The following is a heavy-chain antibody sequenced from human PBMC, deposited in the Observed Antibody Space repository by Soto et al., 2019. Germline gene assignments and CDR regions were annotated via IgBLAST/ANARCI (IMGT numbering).Heavy chain of an antibody. V-gene: IGHV5-51*01. CDR1: GYSFTSYW. Sequence: PXXSLKISCKGSGYSFTSYWIGWVRQMPGKGLEWMGIIYPGDSDTRYSPSFQGQVTISADKSISTAYLQWSSLKASDTAMYYCARLQHHYYYYMDVWGKGTTVTVSS. CDR3: ARLQHHYYYYMDV. CDR2: IYPGDSDT. J-gene: IGHJ6*03.